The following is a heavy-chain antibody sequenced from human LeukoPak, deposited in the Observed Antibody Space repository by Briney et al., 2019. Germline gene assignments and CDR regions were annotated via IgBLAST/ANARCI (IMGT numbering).Heavy chain of an antibody. D-gene: IGHD3-3*01. V-gene: IGHV3-7*05. J-gene: IGHJ6*02. CDR2: IKQDGSEK. CDR3: ARDGITIFGVVPELDYYYGMDV. CDR1: GFTFSSYW. Sequence: QPGRSLRLSCAASGFTFSSYWMSWVRQAPGKGLEWVANIKQDGSEKYYVHSVKGRFTISRDNAKNSLYLQMNSLRAEDTAVYYCARDGITIFGVVPELDYYYGMDVWGQGTTVTVSS.